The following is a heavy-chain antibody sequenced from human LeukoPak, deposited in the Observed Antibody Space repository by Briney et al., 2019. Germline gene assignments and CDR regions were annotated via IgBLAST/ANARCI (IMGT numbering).Heavy chain of an antibody. D-gene: IGHD6-13*01. CDR3: ATNPSSSWYWSNYYYGMDV. V-gene: IGHV3-23*01. J-gene: IGHJ6*02. CDR2: ISGSGGST. Sequence: HPGGSLRLSCAASGFTFSSYAMSWVRQAPGKGLEWVSAISGSGGSTYYADSVKGRFTISRDNSKNTLYLQMNSLRAEDTAVYYCATNPSSSWYWSNYYYGMDVWGQGTTVTVSS. CDR1: GFTFSSYA.